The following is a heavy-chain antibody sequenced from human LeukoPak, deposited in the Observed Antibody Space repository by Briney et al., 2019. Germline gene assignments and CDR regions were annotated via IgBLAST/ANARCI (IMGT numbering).Heavy chain of an antibody. D-gene: IGHD5-12*01. CDR3: ARQDSGYDVIEDAFDI. V-gene: IGHV5-51*01. CDR1: GYAFTTYW. CDR2: IYPGDSDT. Sequence: GESLQISCEASGYAFTTYWIAWVRQMPGKGLEWMGIIYPGDSDTSSSPSFQGQVTISADKSISTAYLQWSSLKASHTAMYYGARQDSGYDVIEDAFDIWGQGTMVTVSS. J-gene: IGHJ3*02.